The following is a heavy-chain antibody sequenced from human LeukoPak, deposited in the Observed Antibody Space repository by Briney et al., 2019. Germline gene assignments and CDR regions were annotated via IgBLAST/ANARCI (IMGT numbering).Heavy chain of an antibody. V-gene: IGHV4-34*01. J-gene: IGHJ6*03. CDR3: ARGRIGVLRYFDWRYNYYYMDV. CDR2: INHSGST. Sequence: PSETLSLTCTVSGGSLSSYYWSWIRQPPGKGLEWIGEINHSGSTNYNPSLKSRVTISVDTSKNQFSLKLSSVTAADTAVYYCARGRIGVLRYFDWRYNYYYMDVWGKGTTVTVSS. CDR1: GGSLSSYY. D-gene: IGHD3-9*01.